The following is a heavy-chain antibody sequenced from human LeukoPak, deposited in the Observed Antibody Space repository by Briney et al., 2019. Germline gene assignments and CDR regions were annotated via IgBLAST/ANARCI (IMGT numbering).Heavy chain of an antibody. J-gene: IGHJ4*02. CDR3: ATDVRVGEYYGSATYLDF. CDR2: MSGIGGST. D-gene: IGHD3-10*01. Sequence: GGSLRLSCAASGFTFSTYAMSWVRQAPGKGLEWVSLMSGIGGSTYYADSGKGRFTIARDKFKKTLLLQMKSLRAEDTAVYYCATDVRVGEYYGSATYLDFWGQGTLVTVSS. V-gene: IGHV3-23*01. CDR1: GFTFSTYA.